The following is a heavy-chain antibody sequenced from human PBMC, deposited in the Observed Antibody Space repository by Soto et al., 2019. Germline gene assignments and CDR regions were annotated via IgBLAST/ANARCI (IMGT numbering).Heavy chain of an antibody. Sequence: GGSLRLSCAASGFTFDDYTMHWVRQAPGKGLEWVSLISWDGGSTYYADSVKGRFTISRDNSKNSLYLQMNSLRAEDTALYYCAKAYYGSGSPYYCYGMDVWGQGTTDTGSS. CDR2: ISWDGGST. J-gene: IGHJ6*02. CDR3: AKAYYGSGSPYYCYGMDV. V-gene: IGHV3-43*01. CDR1: GFTFDDYT. D-gene: IGHD3-10*01.